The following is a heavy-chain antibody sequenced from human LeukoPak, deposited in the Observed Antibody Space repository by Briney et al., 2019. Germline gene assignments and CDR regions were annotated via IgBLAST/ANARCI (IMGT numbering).Heavy chain of an antibody. CDR3: ARGRGPARFNFDY. CDR1: GFTFSSYG. D-gene: IGHD6-6*01. Sequence: PGRSLRLSCAASGFTFSSYGMHWVRQAPGKGLEWVAVIWYDGSNKYYADSVKGRFTISRDNSKNTLYLQMNSLRAEDTAVYYCARGRGPARFNFDYWGQGTLVIVSS. J-gene: IGHJ4*02. V-gene: IGHV3-33*01. CDR2: IWYDGSNK.